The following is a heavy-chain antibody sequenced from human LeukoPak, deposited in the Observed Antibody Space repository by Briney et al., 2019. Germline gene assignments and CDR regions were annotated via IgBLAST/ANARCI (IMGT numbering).Heavy chain of an antibody. Sequence: SVKVSCKASGGTFSSYAISWVRQAPGQGLEWVGGIIPIFGTANYAQKFQGRVTITADESTSTAYMELSSLRSEDTAVYYCAAFDCSSTSCSNYWGQGTLVTVSS. CDR2: IIPIFGTA. CDR1: GGTFSSYA. CDR3: AAFDCSSTSCSNY. J-gene: IGHJ4*02. D-gene: IGHD2-2*01. V-gene: IGHV1-69*13.